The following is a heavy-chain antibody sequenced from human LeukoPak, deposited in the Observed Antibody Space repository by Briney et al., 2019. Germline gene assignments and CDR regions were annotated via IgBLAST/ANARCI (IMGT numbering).Heavy chain of an antibody. Sequence: PGGSLRLSCAASGFTFSSSAMIWVRQAPGKRLEWVGRIKIKTDGGTTDYAAPVKCRCTISRDDLKNTLYLQMNSLKTEDTAVYYCTTDLDYGSGSDYWGQGTLVTVSS. CDR3: TTDLDYGSGSDY. J-gene: IGHJ4*02. CDR2: IKIKTDGGTT. V-gene: IGHV3-15*01. D-gene: IGHD3-10*01. CDR1: GFTFSSSA.